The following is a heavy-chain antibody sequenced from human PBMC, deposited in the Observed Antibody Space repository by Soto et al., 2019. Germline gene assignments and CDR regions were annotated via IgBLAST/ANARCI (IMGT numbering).Heavy chain of an antibody. CDR2: IFSNDEK. D-gene: IGHD3-22*01. V-gene: IGHV2-26*01. CDR1: GFSLSNARMG. J-gene: IGHJ4*02. Sequence: SGPTLVNPTETLTLTCTVSGFSLSNARMGVSWIRQPPGKALEWLAHIFSNDEKSYSTSLKSRLTISKDTPKSQVVLTMTNMDPVATATYYRARMTYYYDSSGYLCGYWGQGTLVTVSS. CDR3: ARMTYYYDSSGYLCGY.